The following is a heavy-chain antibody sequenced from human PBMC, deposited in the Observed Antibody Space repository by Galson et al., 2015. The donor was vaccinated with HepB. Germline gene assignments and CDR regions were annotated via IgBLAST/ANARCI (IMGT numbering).Heavy chain of an antibody. CDR3: AKGEPVILVLIVRYLDD. V-gene: IGHV3-23*01. Sequence: SLRLSCAVSGLTFNNFAMTWVRQAPGKGLEWVSTISGSDRTTYYATSVKGRFTVSRDDSKNTLYLHMSSLRAEDTAVYYCAKGEPVILVLIVRYLDDWGQGTLVTVSS. CDR2: ISGSDRTT. D-gene: IGHD3-10*01. J-gene: IGHJ4*02. CDR1: GLTFNNFA.